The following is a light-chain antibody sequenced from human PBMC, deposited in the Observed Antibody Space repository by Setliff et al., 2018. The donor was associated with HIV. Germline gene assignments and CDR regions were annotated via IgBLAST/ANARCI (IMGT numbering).Light chain of an antibody. CDR3: ATWDDSLNTYV. CDR1: SSNIGSNF. CDR2: KNN. V-gene: IGLV1-47*01. Sequence: KRVTISCSGSSSNIGSNFVYWYQQLPGTAPKLLICKNNQRPSGVPDRFSGSKSGTSASLAISGLRSDDEVDYYCATWDDSLNTYVFGTGTRSPS. J-gene: IGLJ1*01.